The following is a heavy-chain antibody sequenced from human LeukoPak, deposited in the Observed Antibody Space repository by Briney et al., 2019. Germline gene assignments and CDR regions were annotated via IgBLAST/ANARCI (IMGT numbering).Heavy chain of an antibody. D-gene: IGHD3-10*01. Sequence: SETLSLTCAVCGGSFSGYYWSWIRQPPGKGLEWIGEINHSGSTNCNPSLKSRVTISVDTSKNQFSLKLSSVTAADTAVYYCARGFTYYYGSGRNWYFDLWGRGTLVTVSS. CDR1: GGSFSGYY. J-gene: IGHJ2*01. V-gene: IGHV4-34*01. CDR2: INHSGST. CDR3: ARGFTYYYGSGRNWYFDL.